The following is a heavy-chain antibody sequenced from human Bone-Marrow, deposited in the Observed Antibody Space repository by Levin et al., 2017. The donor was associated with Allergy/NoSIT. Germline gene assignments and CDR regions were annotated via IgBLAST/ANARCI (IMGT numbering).Heavy chain of an antibody. CDR2: IWIDGTKE. D-gene: IGHD3-9*01. Sequence: GESLKISCAASGFPFSTSGMHWVRQAPGKGLEWVAVIWIDGTKEYYADSVKGRFTISRDISKNTLYLTMNSLTAEDTAVYYCAKDGGPLRCFDWMAGAHMDVWGKGTTVIVSS. CDR3: AKDGGPLRCFDWMAGAHMDV. CDR1: GFPFSTSG. J-gene: IGHJ6*03. V-gene: IGHV3-33*06.